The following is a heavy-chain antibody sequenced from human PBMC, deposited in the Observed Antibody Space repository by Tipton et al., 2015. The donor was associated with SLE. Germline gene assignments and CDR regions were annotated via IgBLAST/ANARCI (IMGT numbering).Heavy chain of an antibody. V-gene: IGHV4-39*07. CDR3: AREEEWQQLVQLYFDL. CDR1: GGSISSSSYY. D-gene: IGHD6-13*01. CDR2: IYYSGNT. J-gene: IGHJ2*01. Sequence: TLSLTCTVSGGSISSSSYYWGWIRQPPGKGLEWIGSIYYSGNTYYNPSLKSRVTISVDTSKNQFSLKLSSVTAADTAVYYCAREEEWQQLVQLYFDLWGRGTLVTVSS.